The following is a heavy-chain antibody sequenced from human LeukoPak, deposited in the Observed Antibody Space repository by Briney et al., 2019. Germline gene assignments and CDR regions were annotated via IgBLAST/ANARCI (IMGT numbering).Heavy chain of an antibody. V-gene: IGHV1-8*01. D-gene: IGHD3-10*01. J-gene: IGHJ4*02. CDR1: GYTFTSYD. CDR3: ARNVPSTGDFVY. CDR2: MNPNSGNT. Sequence: ASVKVSCKASGYTFTSYDINWVRQATGQGLEWMGWMNPNSGNTGYAQEFQGRVTMTRDTSISTAYMELSSLTSEDTAVHYCARNVPSTGDFVYWGQGTLVTVSS.